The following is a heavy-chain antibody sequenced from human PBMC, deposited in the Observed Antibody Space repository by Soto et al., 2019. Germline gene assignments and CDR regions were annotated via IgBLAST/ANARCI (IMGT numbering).Heavy chain of an antibody. V-gene: IGHV3-74*01. CDR2: INSDGSST. D-gene: IGHD2-15*01. CDR3: AKHSGGSCYGRDYYYGMDV. CDR1: GFTFSSYW. J-gene: IGHJ6*02. Sequence: GGSLRLSCASSGFTFSSYWMHWVRQAPGKGLVWVSRINSDGSSTSYADSVKGRFTISIDNAKNTLYLQMNRLRAEDTAVYYCAKHSGGSCYGRDYYYGMDVWGQGT.